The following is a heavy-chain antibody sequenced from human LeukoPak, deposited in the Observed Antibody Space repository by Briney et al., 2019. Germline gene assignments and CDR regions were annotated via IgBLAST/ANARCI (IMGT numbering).Heavy chain of an antibody. Sequence: SETLSLTCAVYGGSFSGYYWSWIRQPPGKGLEWIGEINHSGSTNYNPSLKSRVTISVDTSKNQFSLNLSSVTAADTAVYYCARDPYGYYFDYSGQGTLVTVSS. V-gene: IGHV4-34*01. CDR3: ARDPYGYYFDY. CDR1: GGSFSGYY. CDR2: INHSGST. J-gene: IGHJ4*02. D-gene: IGHD3-10*01.